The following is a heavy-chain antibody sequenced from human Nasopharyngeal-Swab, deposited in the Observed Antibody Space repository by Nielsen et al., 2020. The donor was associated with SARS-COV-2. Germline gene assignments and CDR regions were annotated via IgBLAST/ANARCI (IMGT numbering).Heavy chain of an antibody. V-gene: IGHV1-2*02. Sequence: ASVKVSCKTSGYTFTDYYIHWVRQVPGQGLEWMGWINPDTGATNYAEKFQGRVTMTSDMALSTAYMEMSRLRSDDTAVYYCARVWRDYYGLDVWGQGTTVTVSS. CDR3: ARVWRDYYGLDV. CDR1: GYTFTDYY. CDR2: INPDTGAT. D-gene: IGHD2-21*01. J-gene: IGHJ6*02.